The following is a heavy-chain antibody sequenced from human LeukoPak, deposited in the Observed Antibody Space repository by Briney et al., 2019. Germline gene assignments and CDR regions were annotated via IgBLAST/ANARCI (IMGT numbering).Heavy chain of an antibody. CDR1: GFTFSSYD. Sequence: GSLRLSCAASGFTFSSYDMHWVRQAAGKGLEWVSAIGTAGDTYYPGSVKGRFTISRENAKNSLYLQMNSLRAGDTAVYYCARGRRGRVPNAFDIWGQGTMVTVSS. CDR2: IGTAGDT. V-gene: IGHV3-13*01. J-gene: IGHJ3*02. CDR3: ARGRRGRVPNAFDI. D-gene: IGHD3-10*01.